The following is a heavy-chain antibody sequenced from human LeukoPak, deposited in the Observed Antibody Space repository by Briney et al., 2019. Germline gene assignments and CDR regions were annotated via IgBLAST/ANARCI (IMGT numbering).Heavy chain of an antibody. CDR1: GGSFSGYY. CDR3: ARRVRWELSFDY. V-gene: IGHV4-34*01. J-gene: IGHJ4*02. CDR2: INHSGST. Sequence: SETLSLTCAVYGGSFSGYYWSWIRQPPGKGLEWIGEINHSGSTNYNPSLESRVTISVDTSENQFSLKRSSVTAADTAVYYCARRVRWELSFDYWGQGTLVTVSS. D-gene: IGHD1-26*01.